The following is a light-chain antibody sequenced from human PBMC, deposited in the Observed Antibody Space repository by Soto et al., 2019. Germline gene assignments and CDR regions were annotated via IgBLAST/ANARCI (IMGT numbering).Light chain of an antibody. V-gene: IGKV3-15*01. CDR2: DAS. J-gene: IGKJ2*01. CDR3: QQYNNWPPRYT. Sequence: EIVMTQSPATLSVSPGERATLSCRASQSVSSNLAWYQQNPGQAPRLLIYDASTRATGIPARFSGSGSGTEFTLNISSLQSEDFAVYYCQQYNNWPPRYTFGQGTKLEIK. CDR1: QSVSSN.